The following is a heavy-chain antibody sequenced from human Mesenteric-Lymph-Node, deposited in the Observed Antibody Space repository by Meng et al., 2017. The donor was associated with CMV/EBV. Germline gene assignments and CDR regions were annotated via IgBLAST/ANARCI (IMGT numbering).Heavy chain of an antibody. CDR2: IRGSDDRT. CDR1: GFIFSTFD. V-gene: IGHV3-23*01. CDR3: AKGAWLDY. Sequence: GESLKISCVASGFIFSTFDMSWVRQAPGKGLEWVSVIRGSDDRTYYAVSVKGRFTISKDNSKNKLYLQMNSLRVEETGVYYCAKGAWLDYWGQGTVVTVSS. J-gene: IGHJ4*02.